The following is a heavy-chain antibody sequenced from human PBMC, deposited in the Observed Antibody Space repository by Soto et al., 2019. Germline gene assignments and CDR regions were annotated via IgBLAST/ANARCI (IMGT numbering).Heavy chain of an antibody. V-gene: IGHV4-39*07. CDR3: ARVDKSIVAIDY. CDR2: IYYSGST. J-gene: IGHJ4*02. Sequence: SETLSLTCTVSGGSISSCSYYWGWIRQPPGKGLEWIGSIYYSGSTYYNPSLKSRVTISVDTSKNQFSLKLSSVTAADTAVYYCARVDKSIVAIDYWGQGTLVTVSS. D-gene: IGHD5-12*01. CDR1: GGSISSCSYY.